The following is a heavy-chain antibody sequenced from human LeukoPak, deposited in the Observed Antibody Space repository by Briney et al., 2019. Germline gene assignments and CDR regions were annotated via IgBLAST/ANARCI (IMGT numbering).Heavy chain of an antibody. CDR3: AKDPPHASWLFDY. J-gene: IGHJ4*02. Sequence: GGSLRLSCAASGFTFSSYAMSWVRQAPGKGLEWVSAITNSGGTTYYADSVKDRFTISRDNSKNTLYLQMNSLRAEDTAVYYCAKDPPHASWLFDYWGQGTLVTVSS. V-gene: IGHV3-23*01. CDR2: ITNSGGTT. D-gene: IGHD5-12*01. CDR1: GFTFSSYA.